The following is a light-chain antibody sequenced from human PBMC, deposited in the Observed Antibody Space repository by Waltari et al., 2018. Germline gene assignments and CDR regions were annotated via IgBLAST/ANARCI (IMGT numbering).Light chain of an antibody. CDR3: QNHERLPAT. CDR1: QSVSKY. V-gene: IGKV3-20*01. J-gene: IGKJ1*01. Sequence: EVVLTQSPGTLSLSPGERATLSCRASQSVSKYLAWYQQRPGQAPRLLIYAASTRVTGVPDRFSGSGFGTDFSLTISRLEPEDFAVYYCQNHERLPATFGQGTKVEIK. CDR2: AAS.